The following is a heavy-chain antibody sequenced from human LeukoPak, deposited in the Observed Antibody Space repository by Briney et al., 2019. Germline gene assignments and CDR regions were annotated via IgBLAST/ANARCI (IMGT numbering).Heavy chain of an antibody. Sequence: SVKVSCKASGGTFGSYAISWVRQAPGQGLEWMGRIIPILGIANYAQKFQGRVTITADKSTSTAYTELSSLRSEDTAVYYCARAPGIVGATMDYWGQGTLVTVSS. J-gene: IGHJ4*02. CDR1: GGTFGSYA. D-gene: IGHD1-26*01. CDR2: IIPILGIA. CDR3: ARAPGIVGATMDY. V-gene: IGHV1-69*04.